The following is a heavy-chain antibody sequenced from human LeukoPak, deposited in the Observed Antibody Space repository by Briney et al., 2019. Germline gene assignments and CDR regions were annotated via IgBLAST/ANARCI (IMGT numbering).Heavy chain of an antibody. J-gene: IGHJ4*02. CDR1: GFTVSSNY. CDR3: AGGGSRRTLFDY. CDR2: IYSGGST. Sequence: GGSLRLSCAASGFTVSSNYMSWVRQAPGKGLEWVSVIYSGGSTYYADSVKGRFTISRDSSKNTLSLQMNSLRGEDTAVYYCAGGGSRRTLFDYWGQGTLVTVSS. V-gene: IGHV3-66*01. D-gene: IGHD1-26*01.